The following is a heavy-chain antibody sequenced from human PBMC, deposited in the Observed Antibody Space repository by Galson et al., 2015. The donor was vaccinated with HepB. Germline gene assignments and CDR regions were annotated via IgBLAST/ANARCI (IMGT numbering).Heavy chain of an antibody. Sequence: TLSLTCTVSGGSISSGGYYWSWIRQHPGKGLEWIGRIYTSGSTNYNPSLKSRVTISVDTSKNQFSLKLSSVTAADTAVYYCARVYPNRGYYDSSGYYDYWGQGTLVTVSS. CDR1: GGSISSGGYY. V-gene: IGHV4-61*02. CDR2: IYTSGST. J-gene: IGHJ4*02. CDR3: ARVYPNRGYYDSSGYYDY. D-gene: IGHD3-22*01.